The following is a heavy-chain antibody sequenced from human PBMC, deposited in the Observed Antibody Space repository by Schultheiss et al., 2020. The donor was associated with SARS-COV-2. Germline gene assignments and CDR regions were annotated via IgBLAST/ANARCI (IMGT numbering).Heavy chain of an antibody. CDR3: ARVVVAAQIAGRIGYYYYGMDV. CDR2: IYSGGST. CDR1: GFTVSSNY. D-gene: IGHD2-15*01. V-gene: IGHV3-53*04. J-gene: IGHJ6*02. Sequence: GGSLRLSCAASGFTVSSNYMSWVRQAPGKGLEWVSVIYSGGSTYYADSVKGRFTISRHNSKNTLYLQMNSLRAEDTAVYYCARVVVAAQIAGRIGYYYYGMDVWGQGTTVTVSS.